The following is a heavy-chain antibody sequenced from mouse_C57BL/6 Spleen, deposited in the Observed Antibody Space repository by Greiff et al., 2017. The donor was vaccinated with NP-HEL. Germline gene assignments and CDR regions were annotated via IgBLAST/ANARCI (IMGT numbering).Heavy chain of an antibody. V-gene: IGHV1-15*01. Sequence: QVQLKESGAELVRPGASVTLSCKASGYTFTDYEMHWVKQTPVHGLEWIGAIDPETGGTAYNQTFKGKAILTADKSSSPAYMELRSLTSEDSAVYYCTRGGNYGGFAYWGQGTLVTVSA. CDR2: IDPETGGT. CDR1: GYTFTDYE. CDR3: TRGGNYGGFAY. J-gene: IGHJ3*01. D-gene: IGHD2-1*01.